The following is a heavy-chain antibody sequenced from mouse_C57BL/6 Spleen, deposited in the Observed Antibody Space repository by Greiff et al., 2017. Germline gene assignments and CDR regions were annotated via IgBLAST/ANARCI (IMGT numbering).Heavy chain of an antibody. CDR3: ARSGFITTVVANFDV. V-gene: IGHV1-4*01. J-gene: IGHJ1*03. D-gene: IGHD1-1*01. CDR1: GYTFTSYT. Sequence: QVQLKQSGAELARPGASVKMSCKASGYTFTSYTMHWVKQRPGQGLEWIGYINPSSGYTKYNQKFKDKATLTADKSSSTAYMQLSSLTSEDSAVYYCARSGFITTVVANFDVWGTGTTVTVSS. CDR2: INPSSGYT.